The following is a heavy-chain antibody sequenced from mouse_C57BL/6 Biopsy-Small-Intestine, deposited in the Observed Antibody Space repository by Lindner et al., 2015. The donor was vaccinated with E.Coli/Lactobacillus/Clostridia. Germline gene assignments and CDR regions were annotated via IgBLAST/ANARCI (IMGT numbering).Heavy chain of an antibody. Sequence: VQLQESGPELVKPGASVKISCKASGYSFTGYYMNWVKQSHGNILDWIGYIYPYNGISSYNQKFKGKATLTVDKSSSTAYMELRSLTSEDSAVYYCTSLTGTKGYFDYWGQGTTLTVSS. CDR3: TSLTGTKGYFDY. CDR2: IYPYNGIS. CDR1: GYSFTGYY. V-gene: IGHV1-31*01. J-gene: IGHJ2*01. D-gene: IGHD4-1*01.